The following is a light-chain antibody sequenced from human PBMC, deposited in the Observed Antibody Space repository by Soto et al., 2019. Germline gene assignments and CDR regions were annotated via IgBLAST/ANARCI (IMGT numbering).Light chain of an antibody. V-gene: IGLV2-14*01. CDR3: SSDTSSSIPAV. J-gene: IGLJ7*01. CDR2: DVT. Sequence: QSVLTQPASVSGSPGQSITISCTGTSSDVGGYNYVSWYQQHPGKAPKLMIFDVTNRPSGVSNRFSGSKSGNTASLTISGLQAEDEADYYCSSDTSSSIPAVFGGGTQLTVL. CDR1: SSDVGGYNY.